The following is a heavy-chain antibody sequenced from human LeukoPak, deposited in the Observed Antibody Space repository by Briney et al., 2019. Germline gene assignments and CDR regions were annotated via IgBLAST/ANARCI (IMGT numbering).Heavy chain of an antibody. Sequence: GGSLRLSCAASGFTFSSCGFNWVRQAPGKGLEWVSSIGPTGTDRYYADSVRGRFTISRDNHKNSMYLQMDSLRDEDTAVYYCATETIGRHYDYWGQGTLLTVSS. D-gene: IGHD1-14*01. CDR2: IGPTGTDR. J-gene: IGHJ4*02. CDR3: ATETIGRHYDY. V-gene: IGHV3-21*01. CDR1: GFTFSSCG.